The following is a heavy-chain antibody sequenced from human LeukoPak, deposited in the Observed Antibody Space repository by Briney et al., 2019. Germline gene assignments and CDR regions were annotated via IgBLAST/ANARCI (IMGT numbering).Heavy chain of an antibody. CDR3: ARAYCGGDCYSAWFDP. J-gene: IGHJ5*02. V-gene: IGHV1-2*02. CDR2: INPNSGGT. D-gene: IGHD2-21*02. CDR1: GYTFTGYY. Sequence: ASVKVSCKASGYTFTGYYMHWVRQAPGQGLEWMGWINPNSGGTNYAQKFQGRVTMTRDTSISTAYMELSRLRSDDAAVYYCARAYCGGDCYSAWFDPWGRGTLVTVSS.